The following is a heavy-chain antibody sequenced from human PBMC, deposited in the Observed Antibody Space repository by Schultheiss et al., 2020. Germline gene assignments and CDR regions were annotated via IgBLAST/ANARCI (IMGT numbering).Heavy chain of an antibody. J-gene: IGHJ4*02. Sequence: GGSLRLSCAASGFTFSSYAMSWVRQAPGKGLEWVSAISGSGGSIYYADAVNGRFTNCRDTTKNTLYLKMNSLRAEDTAVYYCARVSTTVRGVMEIEYLDYWGRGTLVTVSS. CDR1: GFTFSSYA. V-gene: IGHV3-23*01. CDR2: ISGSGGSI. D-gene: IGHD3-10*01. CDR3: ARVSTTVRGVMEIEYLDY.